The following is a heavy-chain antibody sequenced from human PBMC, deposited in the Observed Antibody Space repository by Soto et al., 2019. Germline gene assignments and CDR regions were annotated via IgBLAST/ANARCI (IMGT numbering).Heavy chain of an antibody. D-gene: IGHD6-13*01. J-gene: IGHJ6*02. Sequence: EVQLVESGGGLVQPGGSLRLSCAASGFTFSSYWMSWVRQAPVKGLEWVGNIKQDGSEKNYVDFVEGRFTISRGNAENELCPQMNSLRAEDTAVYYCARMASAGRGWDVWGQGTTVVVSS. CDR1: GFTFSSYW. CDR3: ARMASAGRGWDV. CDR2: IKQDGSEK. V-gene: IGHV3-7*01.